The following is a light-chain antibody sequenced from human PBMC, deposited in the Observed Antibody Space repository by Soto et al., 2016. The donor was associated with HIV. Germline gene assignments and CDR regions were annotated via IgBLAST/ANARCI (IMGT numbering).Light chain of an antibody. Sequence: DIQMTQSPSTLPASVGDRVTITCRASQGISNWLAWYQQKPGRAPKLLLYLASTLQSGVPSRFSGGGSGTDYTLTISSLHPEDFAIYYCQQYYSVPYTFGQGTRLDLK. J-gene: IGKJ2*01. CDR3: QQYYSVPYT. V-gene: IGKV1-NL1*01. CDR2: LAS. CDR1: QGISNW.